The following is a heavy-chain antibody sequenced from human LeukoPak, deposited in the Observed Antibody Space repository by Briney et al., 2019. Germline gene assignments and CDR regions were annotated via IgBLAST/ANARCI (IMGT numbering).Heavy chain of an antibody. CDR2: ISNSGGNT. CDR3: VLKVRFDY. CDR1: GFTFSSYA. J-gene: IGHJ4*02. D-gene: IGHD2-15*01. Sequence: GGSLRLSCAASGFTFSSYAMSWVRQAPGKGLEWVSAISNSGGNTYYADSVKGRFTISRDNSKDMLSLQMNSLRAEDTAVYYCVLKVRFDYWGQGTLVTVSS. V-gene: IGHV3-23*01.